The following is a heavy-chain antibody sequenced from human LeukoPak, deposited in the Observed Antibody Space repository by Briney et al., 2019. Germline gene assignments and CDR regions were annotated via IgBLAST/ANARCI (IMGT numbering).Heavy chain of an antibody. Sequence: SETLSLTCTVSGGSISSSSYYWGWIRQPPGKGLEWIGSIYYSGSTYYNPSLKSRVTISVDTSKNQFSLKLSSVTAADTAVYYCAREPEQSILTGYYNFNWFDPWGQGTLVTVPS. CDR2: IYYSGST. CDR3: AREPEQSILTGYYNFNWFDP. CDR1: GGSISSSSYY. D-gene: IGHD3-9*01. V-gene: IGHV4-39*02. J-gene: IGHJ5*02.